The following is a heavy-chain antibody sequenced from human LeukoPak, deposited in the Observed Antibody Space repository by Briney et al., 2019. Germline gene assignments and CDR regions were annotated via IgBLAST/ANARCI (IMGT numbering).Heavy chain of an antibody. V-gene: IGHV1-18*01. D-gene: IGHD5-24*01. CDR3: ARGYRRDGYSDFDY. CDR1: GYTFTSYG. Sequence: GASVKVSCKASGYTFTSYGISWVRQAPGQGLEWMGWISAYNGNTNYAQKLQGRVTITADESTSTAYMELSSLRSEDTAVYYCARGYRRDGYSDFDYWGQGTLVTVSS. CDR2: ISAYNGNT. J-gene: IGHJ4*02.